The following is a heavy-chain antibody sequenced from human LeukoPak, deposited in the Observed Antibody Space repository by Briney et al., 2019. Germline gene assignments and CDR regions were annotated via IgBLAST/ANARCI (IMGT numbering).Heavy chain of an antibody. J-gene: IGHJ4*02. D-gene: IGHD6-19*01. V-gene: IGHV3-30*02. CDR1: GFTFSSYG. CDR3: AKDRDSSGCDY. Sequence: PGGSLRLSCAASGFTFSSYGMHWVRQAPGKGLEWVAVIWYDGSNKYYADSVKGRFTISRDNSKNTLYLQMNSLRAEDTAVYYCAKDRDSSGCDYWGQGTLVTVSS. CDR2: IWYDGSNK.